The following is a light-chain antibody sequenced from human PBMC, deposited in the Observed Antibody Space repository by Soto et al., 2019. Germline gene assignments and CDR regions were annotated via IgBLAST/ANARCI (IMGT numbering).Light chain of an antibody. CDR2: NNN. CDR1: SSNIGKNS. J-gene: IGLJ2*01. CDR3: ATWDDNFNGPV. V-gene: IGLV1-44*01. Sequence: QPVLTQPPSASGTPGQRVTMSCSGSSSNIGKNSVHWYRQLPGTAPELLIYNNNQWSSGVPDRFSGSKSGSSASLAIGGLQSEDEADYYWATWDDNFNGPVFGGGTKLTVL.